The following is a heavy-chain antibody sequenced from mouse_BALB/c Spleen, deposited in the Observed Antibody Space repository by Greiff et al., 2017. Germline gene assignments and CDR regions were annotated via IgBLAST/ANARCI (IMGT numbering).Heavy chain of an antibody. CDR2: ISSGSSTI. CDR1: GFTFSSFG. Sequence: EVKLVESGGGLVQPGGSRKLSCAASGFTFSSFGMHWVRQAPEKGLEWVAYISSGSSTIYYADTVKGRFTISRDNPKNTLFMQMTSLRSEDTAMYYCARGPHYYAMDYWGQGTSVTVSS. CDR3: ARGPHYYAMDY. V-gene: IGHV5-17*02. J-gene: IGHJ4*01.